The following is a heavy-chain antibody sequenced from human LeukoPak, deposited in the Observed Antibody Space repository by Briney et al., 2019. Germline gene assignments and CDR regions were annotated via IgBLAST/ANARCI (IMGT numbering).Heavy chain of an antibody. CDR2: INPNSGDT. D-gene: IGHD3-10*01. CDR3: ARPIYGSGSYYNYDY. Sequence: ASVKVSCKASGYTFTAYYMHWVRQAPGQGLEWMGWINPNSGDTNFAQQFQGRVTMTRDTSISTAYMELSRLRSDDTAVYYCARPIYGSGSYYNYDYWGQGTLVTVSS. J-gene: IGHJ4*02. CDR1: GYTFTAYY. V-gene: IGHV1-2*02.